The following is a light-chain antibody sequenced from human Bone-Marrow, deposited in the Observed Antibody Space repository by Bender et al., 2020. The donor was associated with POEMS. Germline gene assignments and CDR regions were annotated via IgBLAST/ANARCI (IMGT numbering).Light chain of an antibody. Sequence: QSALTQARSAAWSPGQAVTISCTGTSSEVGGYYYVSWYQQHPGQAPKLMFHDDSQRPSVSSDRFSGSKSSNTASLIISARQAEDGAYYYCCSYAGHFSVIFGGGTELTVL. J-gene: IGLJ2*01. CDR3: CSYAGHFSVI. CDR1: SSEVGGYYY. CDR2: DDS. V-gene: IGLV2-11*01.